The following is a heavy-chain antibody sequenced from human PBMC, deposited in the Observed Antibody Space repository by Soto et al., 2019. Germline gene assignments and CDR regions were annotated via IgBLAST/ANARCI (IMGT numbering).Heavy chain of an antibody. CDR3: ARDLLSAAGDYYYYGMDV. D-gene: IGHD6-13*01. J-gene: IGHJ6*02. CDR2: INPNSGGT. CDR1: GYTFTGYY. Sequence: ASVKVSCKASGYTFTGYYMHWVRQAPGQGLEWMGWINPNSGGTNYAQKFQGWVTMTRDTSISTAYMELSRLRSDDTAVYYCARDLLSAAGDYYYYGMDVWGQGXTVTVSS. V-gene: IGHV1-2*04.